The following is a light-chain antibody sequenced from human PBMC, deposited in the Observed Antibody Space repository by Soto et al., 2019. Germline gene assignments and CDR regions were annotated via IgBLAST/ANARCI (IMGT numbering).Light chain of an antibody. CDR3: AARDDSLRVVV. CDR2: SDS. CDR1: SSNIGSNT. Sequence: QSALTQPPSASGTPGQRVTISCSGSSSNIGSNTVNWYQQVPGMAPKLLIYSDSQRPSGVPDRFSGSESGTSVSLAISGLQSEDEADYYCAARDDSLRVVVFVGGTKVTVL. J-gene: IGLJ2*01. V-gene: IGLV1-44*01.